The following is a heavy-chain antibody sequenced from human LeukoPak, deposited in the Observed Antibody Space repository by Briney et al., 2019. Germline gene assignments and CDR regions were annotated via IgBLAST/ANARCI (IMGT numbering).Heavy chain of an antibody. CDR1: GFTLRKYN. J-gene: IGHJ6*02. D-gene: IGHD3-10*01. CDR2: ISGTSGTT. CDR3: ARDNYYGSGVKGMDV. Sequence: PGGSLRLSCAASGFTLRKYNMNWVRQAPGKGLEWVSFISGTSGTTYYAASVKGRFTISSDNAQNSLFLQMNSLRAEDTAVYYCARDNYYGSGVKGMDVWGQGTTVTVSS. V-gene: IGHV3-48*04.